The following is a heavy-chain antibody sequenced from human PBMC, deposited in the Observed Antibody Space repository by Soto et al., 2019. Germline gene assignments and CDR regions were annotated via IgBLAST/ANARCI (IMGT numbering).Heavy chain of an antibody. J-gene: IGHJ6*02. CDR2: INHSGST. CDR1: GGSFSGYY. V-gene: IGHV4-34*01. Sequence: SETLSLTCAVYGGSFSGYYWSWIRQPPGNGLEWIGEINHSGSTNYNPSLKSRVTISVDTSKNQFSLKLSSVTAADTAVYYCARARFLEWLLSQYYYYGMDVWGQGTTVTVSS. CDR3: ARARFLEWLLSQYYYYGMDV. D-gene: IGHD3-3*01.